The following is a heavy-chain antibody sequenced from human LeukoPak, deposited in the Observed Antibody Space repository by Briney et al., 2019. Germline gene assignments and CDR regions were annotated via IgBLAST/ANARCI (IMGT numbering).Heavy chain of an antibody. CDR2: FDPEDGET. Sequence: ASVKVSCKVSGDTLTELSMHWVRQAPGKGLEWMGGFDPEDGETIYAQKFQGRVTMTEDTSTDTAYMELSSLRSEDTAVYYCATGITTAEYFQHWGQGTLVTVSS. D-gene: IGHD1/OR15-1a*01. CDR3: ATGITTAEYFQH. J-gene: IGHJ1*01. CDR1: GDTLTELS. V-gene: IGHV1-24*01.